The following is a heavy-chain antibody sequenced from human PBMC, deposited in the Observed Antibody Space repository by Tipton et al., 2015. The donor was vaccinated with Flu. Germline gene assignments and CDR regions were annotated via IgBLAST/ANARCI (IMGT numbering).Heavy chain of an antibody. D-gene: IGHD3-10*02. CDR1: SGSIRSTNYF. CDR3: ARLSYYDVDLKNFYFDH. Sequence: TLSLTCTVSSGSIRSTNYFCAWIRQPPGKRLELIGSIYPSGTTYFNPSLKSRVTISVDTSKGQSSLMLRSVTAADTAVYYCARLSYYDVDLKNFYFDHWGQGALVTVSS. CDR2: IYPSGTT. V-gene: IGHV4-39*01. J-gene: IGHJ4*02.